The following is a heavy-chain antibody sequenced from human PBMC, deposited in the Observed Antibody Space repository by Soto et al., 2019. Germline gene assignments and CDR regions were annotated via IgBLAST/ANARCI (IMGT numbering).Heavy chain of an antibody. Sequence: XGSLRLSFAASGFTFSSYAMSWVRQAPGKGLEWVSSISGSGGSTYYADSVKGRFIISRDNSKSTLYLQMNSLRAEDTAVYYCATGTFNFDSWGQRTLVTVSS. V-gene: IGHV3-23*01. CDR2: ISGSGGST. CDR1: GFTFSSYA. CDR3: ATGTFNFDS. J-gene: IGHJ4*02.